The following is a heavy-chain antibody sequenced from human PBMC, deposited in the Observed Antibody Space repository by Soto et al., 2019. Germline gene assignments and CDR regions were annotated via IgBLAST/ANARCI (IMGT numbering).Heavy chain of an antibody. CDR1: GFTFTSSA. CDR2: IVVGSGNT. J-gene: IGHJ4*02. Sequence: SVKVSCKASGFTFTSSAVQWVRQARGQRLEWIGWIVVGSGNTNYAQKFQGRVTITADESTSTAYMELSSLRSEDTAVYYCARRKGPLGYCFDYWGQGTLVTVSS. CDR3: ARRKGPLGYCFDY. V-gene: IGHV1-58*01. D-gene: IGHD7-27*01.